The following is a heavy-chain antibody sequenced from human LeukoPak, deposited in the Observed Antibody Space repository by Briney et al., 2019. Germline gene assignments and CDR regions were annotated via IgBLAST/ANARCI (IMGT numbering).Heavy chain of an antibody. CDR3: AKAFFGESYHDAFDI. J-gene: IGHJ3*02. Sequence: GGSLRLSCAASGFTFSSYAMSWVRQAPGKGLEWVSAISGSGGSTYYADSVKGRFTISRDNSKNALYLQMNSLRAEDTAVYYCAKAFFGESYHDAFDIWGQGTMVTVSS. CDR1: GFTFSSYA. V-gene: IGHV3-23*01. CDR2: ISGSGGST. D-gene: IGHD3-16*01.